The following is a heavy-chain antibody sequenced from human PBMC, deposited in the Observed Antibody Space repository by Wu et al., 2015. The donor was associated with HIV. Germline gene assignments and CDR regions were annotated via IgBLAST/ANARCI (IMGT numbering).Heavy chain of an antibody. V-gene: IGHV1-8*01. CDR3: AVLYDVQGDKAILDH. J-gene: IGHJ4*02. Sequence: QVRLIQSGAEAKKPGASVKVSCKASGYTFTHYDINWVRQASGQGLEWMGWMNPNSGNTGYRQRFQGRVTMTRDNSITTAYMELRGLRSEDTAIYYCAVLYDVQGDKAILDHWGQGTVVTVSS. CDR1: GYTFTHYD. D-gene: IGHD3-16*01. CDR2: MNPNSGNT.